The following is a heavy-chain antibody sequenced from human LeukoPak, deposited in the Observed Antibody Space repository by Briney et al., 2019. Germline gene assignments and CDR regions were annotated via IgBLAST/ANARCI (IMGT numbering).Heavy chain of an antibody. V-gene: IGHV3-53*01. Sequence: PGGSLRLSCAASGFTVSSNYMTWVRQAPGRGLEWVSVIYSGGATSYADSVKGRFTVSRDNGKSSLYLQMNSLRVEDTALYYCVRQFASWGQGTLVTVSS. CDR1: GFTVSSNY. CDR3: VRQFAS. J-gene: IGHJ4*02. CDR2: IYSGGAT.